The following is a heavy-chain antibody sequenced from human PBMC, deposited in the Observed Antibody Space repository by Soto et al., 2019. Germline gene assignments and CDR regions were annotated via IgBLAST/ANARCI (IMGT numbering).Heavy chain of an antibody. CDR3: ARDGLLFSGPYRPSRFDY. V-gene: IGHV3-7*03. J-gene: IGHJ4*02. CDR2: IKHDTSEA. Sequence: GGSLRLSCAASGFKFSDYWMSWVRQAPGKGLEWVGNIKHDTSEAHYADSVKGRFTITRDNIKNFLFLQMNGLRSDDTASYYCARDGLLFSGPYRPSRFDYWGLGTLVTVSS. CDR1: GFKFSDYW. D-gene: IGHD3-16*02.